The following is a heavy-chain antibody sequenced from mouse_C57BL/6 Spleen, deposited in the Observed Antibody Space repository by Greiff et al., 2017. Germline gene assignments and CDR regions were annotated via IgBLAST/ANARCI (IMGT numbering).Heavy chain of an antibody. V-gene: IGHV1-26*01. CDR1: GYTFTDYY. CDR3: SLNGWGY. CDR2: INPNNGGT. D-gene: IGHD1-1*02. Sequence: VQLQQSGPELVKPGASVKISCKASGYTFTDYYMNWVKQSHGKSLEWIGDINPNNGGTSYNQKFKGKATLTVDKSSSTAYMELRSLTSEDSAVYYCSLNGWGYWGQGTTLTVSS. J-gene: IGHJ2*01.